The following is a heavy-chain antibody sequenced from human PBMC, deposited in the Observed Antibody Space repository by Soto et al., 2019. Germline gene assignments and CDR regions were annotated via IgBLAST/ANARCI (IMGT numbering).Heavy chain of an antibody. V-gene: IGHV1-24*01. J-gene: IGHJ4*02. Sequence: ASVKVSCKVSGYTLTELSMHWVRQAPGNGLERMGGFDPEDGETIYAQKFQGRVTMTEDTSTDTAYMELSSLRSEDTAVYYCAAVVTAIQPFDYWGQGTLVTVSS. CDR3: AAVVTAIQPFDY. D-gene: IGHD2-21*02. CDR1: GYTLTELS. CDR2: FDPEDGET.